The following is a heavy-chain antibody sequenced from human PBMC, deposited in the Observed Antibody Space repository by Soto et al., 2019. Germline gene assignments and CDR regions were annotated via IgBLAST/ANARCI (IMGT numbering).Heavy chain of an antibody. V-gene: IGHV1-69*13. D-gene: IGHD3-3*01. Sequence: SVKVSCKASGGTFSSYAISWVRQAPGQGLEWMGGIIPIFGTANYAQKFQGRVTITADESTSTAYMELSSLRSEDTAVYYCARDRYYDFWSGYGPSPYGMDVWGQGTTVTV. J-gene: IGHJ6*02. CDR2: IIPIFGTA. CDR3: ARDRYYDFWSGYGPSPYGMDV. CDR1: GGTFSSYA.